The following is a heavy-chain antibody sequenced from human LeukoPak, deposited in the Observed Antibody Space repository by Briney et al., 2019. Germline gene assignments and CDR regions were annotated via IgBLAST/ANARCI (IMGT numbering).Heavy chain of an antibody. CDR3: ARLGYFDY. V-gene: IGHV4-4*02. Sequence: PSGTLSLTCAVSGGSSSSSNWWTWVRQPPGKGLEWIGEINHSGSTNYNPSLKSRVTISVDTSKNQFSLKLSSVTAADTAVYYCARLGYFDYWGQGTLVTVSS. J-gene: IGHJ4*02. D-gene: IGHD7-27*01. CDR1: GGSSSSSNW. CDR2: INHSGST.